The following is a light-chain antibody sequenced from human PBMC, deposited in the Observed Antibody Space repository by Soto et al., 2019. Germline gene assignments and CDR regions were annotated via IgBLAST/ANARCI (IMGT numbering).Light chain of an antibody. CDR3: QQYGSPPLYP. Sequence: DIGLTQSPGTLSLSPGERATLSCRAGQSVSITYFAWYQQKPGQSPRPLIYGTANRATDIPDRFSGSGSGTDFTLSISRREPEDFAVYYCQQYGSPPLYPLGQGPKVEI. CDR2: GTA. V-gene: IGKV3-20*01. J-gene: IGKJ2*01. CDR1: QSVSITY.